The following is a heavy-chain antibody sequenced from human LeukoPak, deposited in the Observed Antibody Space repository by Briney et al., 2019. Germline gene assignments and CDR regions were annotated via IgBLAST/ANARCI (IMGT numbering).Heavy chain of an antibody. CDR2: INHSGST. J-gene: IGHJ6*02. CDR3: ARGRRATAGAPPHLNYYYYYGMDV. V-gene: IGHV4-34*01. D-gene: IGHD6-13*01. CDR1: GGSFXGYY. Sequence: TXSLTCAXXGGSFXGYYWSWIRQPPGKGLEWIGEINHSGSTNYNPSLKSRVTISVDTSKNQFSLKLSSVTAADTAVYYCARGRRATAGAPPHLNYYYYYGMDVWGQGTTVTVSS.